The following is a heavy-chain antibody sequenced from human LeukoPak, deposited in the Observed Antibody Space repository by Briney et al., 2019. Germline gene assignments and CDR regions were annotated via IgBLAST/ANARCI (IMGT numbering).Heavy chain of an antibody. Sequence: GGSLRLSCAASGFTFSTYGMSWVRQAPGKGLEWVASISSSGTYIYYADSVKGRFTISRDNAKNSLYLQMNSLRAEDTAVYYCARDLRGGDYGGYEGVYRGPGALVTVSS. D-gene: IGHD4-17*01. CDR2: ISSSGTYI. CDR1: GFTFSTYG. J-gene: IGHJ4*02. CDR3: ARDLRGGDYGGYEGVY. V-gene: IGHV3-21*01.